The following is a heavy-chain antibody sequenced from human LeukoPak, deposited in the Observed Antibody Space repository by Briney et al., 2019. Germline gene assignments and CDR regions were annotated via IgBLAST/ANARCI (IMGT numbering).Heavy chain of an antibody. CDR3: ARDIGDIDDY. J-gene: IGHJ4*02. Sequence: KASETLSLTCTVSGGSMSIYYLSWIRQPAGKGLEWIGRTYISGSTNYNPSLKSRVSMSVDTSKNQLSLKLTSVTAADTAVYYCARDIGDIDDYWGQGTLVTVSS. D-gene: IGHD5-12*01. CDR2: TYISGST. V-gene: IGHV4-4*07. CDR1: GGSMSIYY.